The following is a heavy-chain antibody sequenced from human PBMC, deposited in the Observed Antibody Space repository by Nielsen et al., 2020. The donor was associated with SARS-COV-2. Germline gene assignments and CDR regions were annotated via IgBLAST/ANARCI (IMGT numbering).Heavy chain of an antibody. J-gene: IGHJ3*02. CDR1: GGSISSYY. V-gene: IGHV4-59*12. CDR3: ARAPITMIVVVNAFDI. Sequence: SETLSLTCTVSGGSISSYYWSWMRQPPGKGLEWIGYIYYSGSTYYNPSLKSRVTISVDTSKNQFSLKLSSVTAADTAVYYCARAPITMIVVVNAFDIWGQGTMVTVSS. CDR2: IYYSGST. D-gene: IGHD3-22*01.